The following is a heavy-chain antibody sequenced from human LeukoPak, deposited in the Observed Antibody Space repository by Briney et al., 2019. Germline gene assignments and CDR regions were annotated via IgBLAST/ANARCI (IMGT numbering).Heavy chain of an antibody. Sequence: SETLSLTCTVSGGSISSSNWWSWVRQPPGKGLEWIGEIYHSGSTNYNPSLKSRVTISVDKSKNQFSLKLSSVTAADTAVYYCARSNYYGSGSGLNWFDPWGQGTLVTVSS. V-gene: IGHV4-4*02. CDR2: IYHSGST. J-gene: IGHJ5*02. CDR3: ARSNYYGSGSGLNWFDP. D-gene: IGHD3-10*01. CDR1: GGSISSSNW.